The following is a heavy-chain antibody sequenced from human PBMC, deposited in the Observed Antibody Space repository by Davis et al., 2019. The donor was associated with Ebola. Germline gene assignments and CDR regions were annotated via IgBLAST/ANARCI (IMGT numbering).Heavy chain of an antibody. CDR1: GGSVSSGSYY. Sequence: MPGGSLRLSCTVSGGSVSSGSYYWSWIRQPPGKGLEWIGYIYYIGSTNYNPSLKSRVTISVDTSKNQFSLQLSSVTPEDTAVYYCARDPPYDQGYDYWGQGILVTVSS. V-gene: IGHV4-61*01. J-gene: IGHJ4*02. CDR3: ARDPPYDQGYDY. D-gene: IGHD3-22*01. CDR2: IYYIGST.